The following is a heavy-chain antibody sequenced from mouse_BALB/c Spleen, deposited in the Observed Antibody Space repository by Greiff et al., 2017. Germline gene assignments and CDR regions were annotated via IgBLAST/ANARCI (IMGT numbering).Heavy chain of an antibody. CDR2: IDPANGNT. V-gene: IGHV14-3*02. CDR3: ARAYYRYDVRAWFAY. CDR1: GFNIKDTY. D-gene: IGHD2-14*01. J-gene: IGHJ3*01. Sequence: VQLKQSGAELVKPGASVKLSCTASGFNIKDTYMHWVKQRPEQGLEWIGRIDPANGNTKYDPKFQGKATITADTSSNTAYLQLSSLTSEDTADYYCARAYYRYDVRAWFAYWGQGTLVTVSA.